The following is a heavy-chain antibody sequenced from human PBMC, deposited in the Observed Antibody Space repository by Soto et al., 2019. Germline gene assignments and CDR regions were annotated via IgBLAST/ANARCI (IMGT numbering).Heavy chain of an antibody. Sequence: QITLKESGPTLVKPTQTLTLTCTFSGFSLSTSGVGVGWIRQPPGKALEWLALIYWDDDKRYSPSLKSRLTITKDTSESQVVLTMTIMDRVDRARYCCAHSTGDRFPFDYWGQGSLVTVSS. CDR3: AHSTGDRFPFDY. V-gene: IGHV2-5*02. CDR1: GFSLSTSGVG. J-gene: IGHJ4*02. D-gene: IGHD7-27*01. CDR2: IYWDDDK.